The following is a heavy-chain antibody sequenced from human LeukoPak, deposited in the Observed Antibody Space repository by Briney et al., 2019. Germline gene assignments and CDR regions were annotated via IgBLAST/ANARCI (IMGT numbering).Heavy chain of an antibody. CDR1: GYTFISYD. CDR2: MNPNSGNT. V-gene: IGHV1-8*01. D-gene: IGHD2-15*01. Sequence: ASVKVSCKASGYTFISYDINWVRQATGQGLEWMGWMNPNSGNTGYAQEFQGRVTMTRNTSISTAYMELSSLRSEDTAVYYCARKALCSGGSCYSVDYYYYYGMDVWGQGTTVTVSS. J-gene: IGHJ6*02. CDR3: ARKALCSGGSCYSVDYYYYYGMDV.